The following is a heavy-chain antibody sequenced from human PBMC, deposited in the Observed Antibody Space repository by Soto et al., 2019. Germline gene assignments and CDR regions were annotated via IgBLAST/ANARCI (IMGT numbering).Heavy chain of an antibody. Sequence: EVQLLESGGDLVQPGGSLRLSCAASGFTFSSHAMNWVRQAPGKGLEWVSVISGSGDSTYYADSVKGRFTISRDNSKNTLYLQMNSLRAEDTAVYYCAKEGADHDSGNYYIQWGQGTLVTVSS. CDR2: ISGSGDST. D-gene: IGHD3-10*01. CDR3: AKEGADHDSGNYYIQ. CDR1: GFTFSSHA. J-gene: IGHJ4*02. V-gene: IGHV3-23*01.